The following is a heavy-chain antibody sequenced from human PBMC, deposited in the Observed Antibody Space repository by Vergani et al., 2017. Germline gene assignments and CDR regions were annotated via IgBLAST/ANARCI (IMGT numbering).Heavy chain of an antibody. D-gene: IGHD6-19*01. CDR3: ARDTVTGSRYFDY. V-gene: IGHV3-30*02. CDR2: IRYDGSNT. J-gene: IGHJ4*02. CDR1: GFTFSNYG. Sequence: QVQLVESGGGVVQPGGSLRLSCGASGFTFSNYGMHWVRQAPGQGLEWVTFIRYDGSNTYYADSVKGRFTISRDNSKNTLFLQMNSLRPEDTAVYYCARDTVTGSRYFDYWGQGTLVTVSS.